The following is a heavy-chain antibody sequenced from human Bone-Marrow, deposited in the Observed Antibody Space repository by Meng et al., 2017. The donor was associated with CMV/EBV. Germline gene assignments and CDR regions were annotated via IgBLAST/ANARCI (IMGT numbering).Heavy chain of an antibody. J-gene: IGHJ4*02. CDR2: IYWNDDK. V-gene: IGHV2-5*01. CDR3: AHRREYCSSTSCHPTCFDY. Sequence: GPTLVKPTQTLTLTCTFSGFSLSTSGVGVGWIRQPPGKALEWLALIYWNDDKRYSPSLKSGLTITKDTSKNQVVLTMTNMDPVDTATYYCAHRREYCSSTSCHPTCFDYWGQGTLVTVSS. D-gene: IGHD2-2*01. CDR1: GFSLSTSGVG.